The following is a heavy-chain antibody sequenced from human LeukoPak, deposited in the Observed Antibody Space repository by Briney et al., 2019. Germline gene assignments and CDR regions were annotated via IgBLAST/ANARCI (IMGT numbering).Heavy chain of an antibody. CDR3: ARAEGVYSSSWYDY. J-gene: IGHJ4*02. Sequence: ASVKVSCKASGYTFTSYDINWVRQAPGQGLEWMGWINPNSGGTNYAQKFQGRVTMTRDTSISTAYMELSRLRSDDTAVYYCARAEGVYSSSWYDYWGQGTLVTVSS. CDR1: GYTFTSYD. CDR2: INPNSGGT. D-gene: IGHD6-13*01. V-gene: IGHV1-2*02.